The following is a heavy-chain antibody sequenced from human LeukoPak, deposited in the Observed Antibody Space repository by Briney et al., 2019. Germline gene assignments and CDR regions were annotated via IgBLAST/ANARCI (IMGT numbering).Heavy chain of an antibody. CDR1: GFTFSSYS. CDR3: ARVLGGYHYPDY. CDR2: ITSSSGNI. J-gene: IGHJ4*02. V-gene: IGHV3-21*01. Sequence: PGGSLRLSCAASGFTFSSYSMNWVRQAPGKGLEWVSSITSSSGNIYYVDSVKGRFTISRDNAKNSLYLQMNSLRAEDTAVYYCARVLGGYHYPDYWGQGTLVTVSS. D-gene: IGHD5-18*01.